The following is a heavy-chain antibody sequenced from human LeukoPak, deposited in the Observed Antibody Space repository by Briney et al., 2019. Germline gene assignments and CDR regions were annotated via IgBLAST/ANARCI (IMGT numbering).Heavy chain of an antibody. CDR1: GFTFSSYG. Sequence: PGGSLRLSCAVSGFTFSSYGMHWVRQAPGKGLEWVAVISYDGSNKYYADSVKGRFTISRDNSKNTLYLQMNSLRAEDTAVYYCAKGGSLSVVTPAYGMDVWGQGTTVTVSS. D-gene: IGHD4-23*01. CDR3: AKGGSLSVVTPAYGMDV. V-gene: IGHV3-30*18. J-gene: IGHJ6*02. CDR2: ISYDGSNK.